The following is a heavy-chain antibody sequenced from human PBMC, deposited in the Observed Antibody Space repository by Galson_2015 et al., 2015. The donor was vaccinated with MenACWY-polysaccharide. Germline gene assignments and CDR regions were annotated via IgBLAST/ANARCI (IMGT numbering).Heavy chain of an antibody. Sequence: CAISGDSVSSNSAAWNWIRQSPSRGLEWLGRTYYRSKWYKYYALSVKSRMTINVDTAKNQFSLQLNSVTPEDTAMYYCASQGIAVAGVFDYWGQGILVTVSS. CDR2: TYYRSKWYK. V-gene: IGHV6-1*01. CDR3: ASQGIAVAGVFDY. J-gene: IGHJ4*02. D-gene: IGHD6-19*01. CDR1: GDSVSSNSAA.